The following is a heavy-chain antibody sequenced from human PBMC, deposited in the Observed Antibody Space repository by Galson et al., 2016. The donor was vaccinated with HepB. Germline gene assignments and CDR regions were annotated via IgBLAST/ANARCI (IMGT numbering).Heavy chain of an antibody. J-gene: IGHJ6*02. CDR1: GFIFITHG. D-gene: IGHD3-9*01. CDR3: ARDFPPDILIIMTGEIPPPTIIIMTGTNTLTIGAREPWSPSPQYDMDV. CDR2: LWFGANRT. Sequence: SLRLSCAASGFIFITHGMFWARQAPGKGLEWVAVLWFGANRTSYGNFVRGRFTVSRDNFKGTVYLEMDRLRAWDAAAFFFARDFPPDILIIMTGEIPPPTIIIMTGTNTLTIGAREPWSPSPQYDMDVWGQGTTVTVSS. V-gene: IGHV3-33*07.